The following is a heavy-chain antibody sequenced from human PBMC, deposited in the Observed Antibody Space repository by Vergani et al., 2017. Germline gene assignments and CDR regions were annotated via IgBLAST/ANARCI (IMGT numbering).Heavy chain of an antibody. CDR1: GYTLTELS. V-gene: IGHV1-69*13. CDR2: IIPIFGTA. D-gene: IGHD3-10*01. CDR3: ARSHGSGSYYNPADWFDP. J-gene: IGHJ5*02. Sequence: QVQLVQSGAEVKKPGASVKVSCKVSGYTLTELSMHWVRQAPGQGLEWMGGIIPIFGTANYAQKFQGRVTITADESTSTAYMELSSLRSEDTAVYYCARSHGSGSYYNPADWFDPWGQGTLVTVSS.